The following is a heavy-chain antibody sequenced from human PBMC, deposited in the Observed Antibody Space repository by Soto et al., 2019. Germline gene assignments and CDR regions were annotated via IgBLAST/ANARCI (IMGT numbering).Heavy chain of an antibody. CDR2: IYWDDDK. CDR3: ARGLLEKVADSNWFDP. V-gene: IGHV2-5*02. J-gene: IGHJ5*02. Sequence: SGPTLVNPTQTLTLTCTFSGFSLSTSGVGVGWIRQPPGKALEWLALIYWDDDKRYSPSLKSRLTITKDTSKNEVVLTMTNMDPVDTATYYCARGLLEKVADSNWFDPWGQGTLVTVSS. CDR1: GFSLSTSGVG. D-gene: IGHD5-12*01.